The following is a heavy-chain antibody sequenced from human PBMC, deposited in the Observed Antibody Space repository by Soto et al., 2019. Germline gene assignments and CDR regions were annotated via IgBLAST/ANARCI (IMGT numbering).Heavy chain of an antibody. V-gene: IGHV4-30-2*06. D-gene: IGHD2-21*01. CDR3: ARCGGYDSFDF. CDR1: GVSLRHGGYS. J-gene: IGHJ4*02. CDR2: ISYPATT. Sequence: SETLSLTCSVSGVSLRHGGYSWSWIRQSPGQRLVWHGYISYPATTYSNPSFQSRLSLSIDRTRIQFSLSPISLTLAVQAVLYCARCGGYDSFDFWGQGIQVTVSS.